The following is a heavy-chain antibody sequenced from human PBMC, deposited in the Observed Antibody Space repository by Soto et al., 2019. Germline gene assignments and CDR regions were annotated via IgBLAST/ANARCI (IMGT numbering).Heavy chain of an antibody. CDR3: ARGVYCSSTSCLSYYYYYMDV. CDR1: GYTFTSYD. V-gene: IGHV1-8*01. Sequence: ASVKVSCKASGYTFTSYDINWVRQATGQGLEWMGWMNPNSGNTGYAQKFQGRVSMTGNTSISTAYMELSSLRSEDTAVYYCARGVYCSSTSCLSYYYYYMDVWGKGTTVTVSS. CDR2: MNPNSGNT. D-gene: IGHD2-2*01. J-gene: IGHJ6*03.